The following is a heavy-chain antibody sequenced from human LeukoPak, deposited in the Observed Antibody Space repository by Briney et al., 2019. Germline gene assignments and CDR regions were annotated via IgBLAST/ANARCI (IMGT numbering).Heavy chain of an antibody. V-gene: IGHV4-39*07. J-gene: IGHJ4*02. CDR1: GGSISSYY. D-gene: IGHD3-22*01. Sequence: PSETLSLTCTVSGGSISSYYWDWIRQPPGKGLEWIGSMYYSGSTYYNPSLKSRVTISVDTSKNQISLKLSPVTAADTAVYYCARTRDGYYYDSSGYYYWGQGTLVTVSS. CDR2: MYYSGST. CDR3: ARTRDGYYYDSSGYYY.